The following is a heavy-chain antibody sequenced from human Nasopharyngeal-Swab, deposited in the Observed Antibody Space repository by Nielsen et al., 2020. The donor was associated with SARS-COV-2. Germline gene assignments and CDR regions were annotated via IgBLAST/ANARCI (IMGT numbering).Heavy chain of an antibody. J-gene: IGHJ6*02. Sequence: SVKVSCKASGGTFSSYAISWVRQAPGQGLEWMGGIIPIFGTANYAQKFQGRVTITADESTSTAYMELSSLRSEDTAVYYCARDYDYVWGSYPDYYYGMDAWGQGTTVTVSS. CDR1: GGTFSSYA. CDR3: ARDYDYVWGSYPDYYYGMDA. D-gene: IGHD3-16*01. CDR2: IIPIFGTA. V-gene: IGHV1-69*13.